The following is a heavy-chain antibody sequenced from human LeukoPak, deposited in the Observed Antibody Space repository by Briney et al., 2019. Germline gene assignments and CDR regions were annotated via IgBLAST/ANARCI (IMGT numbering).Heavy chain of an antibody. J-gene: IGHJ4*02. CDR3: VSEARGYHYTYFDY. V-gene: IGHV3-13*01. D-gene: IGHD5-18*01. CDR1: GFTLGSHD. CDR2: VSSGFHA. Sequence: GGSLRLSCTASGFTLGSHDMHWVRQIPGQGLEWVAAVSSGFHAFFADSVQGRFTVSREDARNSLYLQMNSLRAGDTAVYYCVSEARGYHYTYFDYWGQGTLVTVSS.